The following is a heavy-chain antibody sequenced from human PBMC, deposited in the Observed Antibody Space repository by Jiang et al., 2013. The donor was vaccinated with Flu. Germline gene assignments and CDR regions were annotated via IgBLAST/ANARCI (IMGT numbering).Heavy chain of an antibody. CDR3: ARDGVIPPDAFDI. Sequence: PGRSLRLSCAASGXTFSSYAMHWVRQAPGKGLEWVAVISYDGSNKYYADSVKGRFTISRDNSKNTLYLQMNSLRAEDTAVYYCARDGVIPPDAFDIWGQGTMVTVSS. J-gene: IGHJ3*02. CDR1: GXTFSSYA. CDR2: ISYDGSNK. V-gene: IGHV3-30-3*01. D-gene: IGHD3-16*02.